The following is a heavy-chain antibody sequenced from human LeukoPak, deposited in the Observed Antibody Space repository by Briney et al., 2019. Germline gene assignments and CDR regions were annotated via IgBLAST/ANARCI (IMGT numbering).Heavy chain of an antibody. CDR3: ATKPNSLSYFDN. CDR2: IHHRGLS. J-gene: IGHJ4*02. D-gene: IGHD1-14*01. CDR1: GGPITSGDYY. Sequence: PSETLSLTCAVSGGPITSGDYYWSWIRRHPGKGLEWIGYIHHRGLSYYNPSLESRISLSIDTSQNQVSLKLSSVTAADTAVYYCATKPNSLSYFDNWGQGTLATVSS. V-gene: IGHV4-31*11.